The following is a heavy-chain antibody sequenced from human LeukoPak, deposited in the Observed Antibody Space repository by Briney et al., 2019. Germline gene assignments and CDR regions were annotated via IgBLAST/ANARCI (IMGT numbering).Heavy chain of an antibody. D-gene: IGHD3/OR15-3a*01. CDR2: IYYSGNT. CDR3: ARQTGSGLFILP. J-gene: IGHJ4*02. CDR1: DVSISSSNSY. Sequence: SSETLSLTCTVSDVSISSSNSYWGWIRQPPGKGLEWIGSIYYSGNTYYNASLKSQVSISIDTSKNQFSLRLTSVTAADTAVYYCARQTGSGLFILPGGQGTLVTVSS. V-gene: IGHV4-39*01.